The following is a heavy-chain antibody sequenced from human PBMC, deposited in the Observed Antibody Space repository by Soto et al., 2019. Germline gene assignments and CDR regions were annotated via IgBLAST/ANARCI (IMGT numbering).Heavy chain of an antibody. V-gene: IGHV4-39*01. J-gene: IGHJ4*02. Sequence: QLQLQESGPGLVKPSETLSLPCTVSGASISSSCYYWGWIRQTPGEVLEWIGRIYYGGSTYYNPSLKSRVTLSVDTSKNQFSLKLSSVTAADTAVYYCATLWGQDWGQGTLVTVSS. CDR3: ATLWGQD. CDR1: GASISSSCYY. CDR2: IYYGGST. D-gene: IGHD3-16*01.